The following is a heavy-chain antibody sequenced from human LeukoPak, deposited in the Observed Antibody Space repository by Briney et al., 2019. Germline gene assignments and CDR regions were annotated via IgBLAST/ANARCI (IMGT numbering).Heavy chain of an antibody. CDR2: INTDGSTT. CDR1: GFTFSSYW. D-gene: IGHD3-22*01. CDR3: ARGYYDSSGFSFDY. V-gene: IGHV3-74*01. J-gene: IGHJ4*02. Sequence: GGSLRLSCAASGFTFSSYWMHWVRQAPGEGLVWVSRINTDGSTTSYADSVKGRFTISRDNAKNTLYLQMNSLRAEDTAVYYCARGYYDSSGFSFDYWGQGTLVTVSS.